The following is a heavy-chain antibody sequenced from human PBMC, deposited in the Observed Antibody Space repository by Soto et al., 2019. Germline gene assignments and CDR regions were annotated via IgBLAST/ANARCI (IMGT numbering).Heavy chain of an antibody. V-gene: IGHV4-30-2*01. D-gene: IGHD3-22*01. CDR3: ARDNGRENYYDSSGYWYYFDY. CDR1: GGSISSGGYS. Sequence: PSETLSLTCAVSGGSISSGGYSWGWIRQPPGKGLGGVGYIYHSGSTYYNPSLKSRVTISVDRSKNQFSLKLSSVTAADTAVYYCARDNGRENYYDSSGYWYYFDYWGQGTLVTVSS. J-gene: IGHJ4*02. CDR2: IYHSGST.